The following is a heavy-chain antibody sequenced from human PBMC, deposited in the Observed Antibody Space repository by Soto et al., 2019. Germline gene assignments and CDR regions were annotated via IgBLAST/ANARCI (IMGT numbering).Heavy chain of an antibody. CDR3: ARSPVAAAGIFDY. CDR2: IYSSGST. J-gene: IGHJ4*02. CDR1: GVSISSYY. D-gene: IGHD6-13*01. Sequence: QVQLQESGPGLVKPSETLSLTCTVSGVSISSYYWSWIRQPPGKGLEWIGYIYSSGSTNYNPSLKSRVTISVDTSKNQLSLKLSSVTAADTAVYYCARSPVAAAGIFDYWGQGTLVTVSS. V-gene: IGHV4-59*01.